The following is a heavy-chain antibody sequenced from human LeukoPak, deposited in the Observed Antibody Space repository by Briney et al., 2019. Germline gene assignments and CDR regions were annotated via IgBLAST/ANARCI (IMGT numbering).Heavy chain of an antibody. CDR1: GGSFSGYY. CDR3: ARDGFLYSGSYFYFDY. D-gene: IGHD1-26*01. J-gene: IGHJ4*02. V-gene: IGHV4-34*01. Sequence: SETLSLTCAVYGGSFSGYYWSWIRQPPGKGLEWIGEINHSGSTNYNPSLKSRVTISVDTSKNQFSLKLSSVTAADTAVYYCARDGFLYSGSYFYFDYWGQGTLVTVSS. CDR2: INHSGST.